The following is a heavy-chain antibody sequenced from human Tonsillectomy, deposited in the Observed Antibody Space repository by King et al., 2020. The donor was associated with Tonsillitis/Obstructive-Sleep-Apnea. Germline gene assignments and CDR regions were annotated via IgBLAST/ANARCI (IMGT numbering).Heavy chain of an antibody. J-gene: IGHJ3*02. CDR2: IYYSGST. Sequence: VQLQESGPGLVKPSETLSLTCTVSGGSISSYYWSWIRQPPGKGLEWIGYIYYSGSTNSNPSLRSRVTISVDTSKNQFSLKLSSVTAADTAVYYCARDMVLEAGGEAFYIWGQGTMVTVSS. V-gene: IGHV4-59*01. CDR1: GGSISSYY. D-gene: IGHD2-8*01. CDR3: ARDMVLEAGGEAFYI.